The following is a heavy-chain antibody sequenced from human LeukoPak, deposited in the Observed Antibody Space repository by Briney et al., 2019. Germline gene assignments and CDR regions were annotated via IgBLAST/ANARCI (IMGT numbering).Heavy chain of an antibody. D-gene: IGHD6-19*01. CDR3: ASHSRGWYFFDY. CDR1: GFTFSTYS. J-gene: IGHJ4*02. CDR2: IKEDGSEK. Sequence: PGGSLRLSCAASGFTFSTYSMSWVRQAPGKGLEWVANIKEDGSEKYYVDSVKGRFTISRDNAKSSLHLQVNSLRAEDTAVYYCASHSRGWYFFDYWGQGTLVTVSS. V-gene: IGHV3-7*05.